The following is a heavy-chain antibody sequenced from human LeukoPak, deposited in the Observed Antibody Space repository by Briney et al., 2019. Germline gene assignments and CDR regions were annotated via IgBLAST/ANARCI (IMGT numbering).Heavy chain of an antibody. CDR2: INPNSGGT. V-gene: IGHV1-2*02. CDR1: GYTFTGYY. D-gene: IGHD3-10*01. J-gene: IGHJ3*02. Sequence: ASVKVSCKASGYTFTGYYMHWVRQAPGQGLEWMGWINPNSGGTNYAQKFQGSVNMTRNISTGTAYKELSSLKSEDTAVYYCARVNTYYYGSGVSRAFHMWGQGTMVTVSS. CDR3: ARVNTYYYGSGVSRAFHM.